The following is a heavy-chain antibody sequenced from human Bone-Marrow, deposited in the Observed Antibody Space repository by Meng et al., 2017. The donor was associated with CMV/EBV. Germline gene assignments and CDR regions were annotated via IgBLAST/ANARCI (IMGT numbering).Heavy chain of an antibody. CDR2: ISNSGVST. CDR3: AKDLPPGYQPHLYGMDV. V-gene: IGHV3-23*01. D-gene: IGHD2-2*01. CDR1: FSFSSRA. Sequence: FSFSSRATSWVRQAPGKGLEWVSGISNSGVSTYYADSVKGRFTISRDNSKNTVSLQMNSLRAEDTAVYYCAKDLPPGYQPHLYGMDVWGQGTTVTVSS. J-gene: IGHJ6*02.